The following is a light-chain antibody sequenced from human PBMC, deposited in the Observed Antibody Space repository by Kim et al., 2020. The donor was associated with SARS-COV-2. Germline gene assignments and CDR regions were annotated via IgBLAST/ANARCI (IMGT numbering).Light chain of an antibody. CDR3: QQDDNYPLT. J-gene: IGKJ5*01. V-gene: IGKV1-12*01. CDR2: AAS. Sequence: DTQMTQSPSSVSASVGDRVTITCRASQAISSWLAWYHQQPGTAPKFLIYAASTLQSGVPSRFSGSGSGTDFTLTITSLQPEDFATYYCQQDDNYPLTFGQGTKLEIK. CDR1: QAISSW.